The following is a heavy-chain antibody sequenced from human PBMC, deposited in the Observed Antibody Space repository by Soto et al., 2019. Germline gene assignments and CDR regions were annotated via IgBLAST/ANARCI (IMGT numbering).Heavy chain of an antibody. D-gene: IGHD3-16*02. Sequence: PSETLSLTCVVSDVSFSSNNWSWTRQPPGKGLEWIGEINYSGSTKFNPSLKSRVTLSIDTSKDQFSLRLSSVTAADTAVYYCARDSGGLRLGESSLYGEKDSFDVWDQGTLVTVSS. J-gene: IGHJ3*01. CDR3: ARDSGGLRLGESSLYGEKDSFDV. V-gene: IGHV4-34*01. CDR1: DVSFSSNN. CDR2: INYSGST.